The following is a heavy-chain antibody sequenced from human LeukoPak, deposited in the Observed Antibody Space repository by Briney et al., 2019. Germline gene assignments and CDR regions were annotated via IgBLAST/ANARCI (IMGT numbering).Heavy chain of an antibody. Sequence: PGGSLRLSCAASGFTFSSYAMSWVRQAPGKGLEWVSTISGSGAYTYYADSVKGRFTISRNNSKNTLYLQMNSLRAEYTAVYYCAKDFASGSYYKLPHWGQGTLVTVSS. D-gene: IGHD3-10*01. V-gene: IGHV3-23*01. J-gene: IGHJ1*01. CDR1: GFTFSSYA. CDR3: AKDFASGSYYKLPH. CDR2: ISGSGAYT.